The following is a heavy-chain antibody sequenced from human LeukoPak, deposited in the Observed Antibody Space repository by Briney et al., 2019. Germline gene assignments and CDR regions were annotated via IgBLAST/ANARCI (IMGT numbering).Heavy chain of an antibody. CDR1: GYTFTGYY. CDR2: IYPSVDTT. CDR3: IREYEGGYFDY. J-gene: IGHJ4*02. D-gene: IGHD2-8*01. Sequence: GASVKVSCKASGYTFTGYYMHWVRQAPGQGLEWIGIIYPSVDTTDSSQKSKGRVTVTRDTSTSTVYMELRTLRSEDTAIYYCIREYEGGYFDYWGQGTLVTVSS. V-gene: IGHV1-46*01.